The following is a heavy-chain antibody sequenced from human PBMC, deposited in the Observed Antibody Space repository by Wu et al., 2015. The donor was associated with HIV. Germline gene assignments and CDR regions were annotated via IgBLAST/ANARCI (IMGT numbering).Heavy chain of an antibody. D-gene: IGHD3-9*01. V-gene: IGHV4-59*11. Sequence: QVQLQESGPGLMRPSETLSLTCTVPSGSLSRHFWNWIRRPPGKGLEWIGYITYSGTTNYNPSLKSRVTISMHTPDNQFYLKVTSVTAADTAVYYCARALIPSSGFDYWGQGTLATVSA. CDR3: ARALIPSSGFDY. J-gene: IGHJ4*02. CDR2: ITYSGTT. CDR1: SGSLSRHF.